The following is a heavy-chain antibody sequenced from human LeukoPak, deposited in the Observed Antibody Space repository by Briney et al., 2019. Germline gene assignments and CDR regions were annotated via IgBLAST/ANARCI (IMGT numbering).Heavy chain of an antibody. CDR2: INPNSGGT. J-gene: IGHJ6*02. CDR3: ARTSVGSDAYYYYGMDV. D-gene: IGHD6-19*01. Sequence: ASVKVSCKASGYTFTGYYMHWVRQAPGQGLEWMGWINPNSGGTNYAQKFQGRVTMTRDTSISTAYMELSRLRSDDTAVYYCARTSVGSDAYYYYGMDVWGQGTTVTVSS. V-gene: IGHV1-2*02. CDR1: GYTFTGYY.